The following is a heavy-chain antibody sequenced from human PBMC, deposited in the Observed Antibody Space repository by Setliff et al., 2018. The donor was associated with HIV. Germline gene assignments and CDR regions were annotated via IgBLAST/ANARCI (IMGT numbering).Heavy chain of an antibody. CDR1: GFTFSTYG. CDR2: ISYDGTNT. V-gene: IGHV3-30*18. Sequence: GGSLRLSCAASGFTFSTYGMHWVRQAPGKGLEWVAVISYDGTNTYYADSVKGRFTISRDNSKNTLYLQMDSLRGDDTAVYYCAKDFFTGGFDPWGQGTLVTVSS. J-gene: IGHJ5*02. CDR3: AKDFFTGGFDP. D-gene: IGHD1-1*01.